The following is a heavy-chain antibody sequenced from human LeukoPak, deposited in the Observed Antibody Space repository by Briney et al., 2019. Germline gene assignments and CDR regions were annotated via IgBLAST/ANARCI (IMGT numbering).Heavy chain of an antibody. CDR1: GFTFSSYA. D-gene: IGHD6-19*01. Sequence: HSGGSLRLSCAASGFTFSSYAMSWVRQAPGKGLEWVSAISGSGGSTYYADSVKGRFTISRDNSKNTLYLQMNSLRAEDTAVYYCAKRPGYSSGWVYEYFQHWGQGTLVTVSS. J-gene: IGHJ1*01. CDR3: AKRPGYSSGWVYEYFQH. CDR2: ISGSGGST. V-gene: IGHV3-23*01.